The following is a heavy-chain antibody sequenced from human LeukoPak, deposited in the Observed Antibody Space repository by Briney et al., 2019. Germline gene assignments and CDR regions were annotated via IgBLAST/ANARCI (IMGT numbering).Heavy chain of an antibody. J-gene: IGHJ4*01. D-gene: IGHD3-10*01. Sequence: GGSLRLSCAASGFTFSGYVMNWVRQAPGKGLEWVSTISASGDSPYYVDSVKGRFTISRDNSKNTLYLQMSSLGVQDTALYYCSKDQKGSYGPFDYWGQGTLVTVSS. CDR2: ISASGDSP. CDR1: GFTFSGYV. CDR3: SKDQKGSYGPFDY. V-gene: IGHV3-23*01.